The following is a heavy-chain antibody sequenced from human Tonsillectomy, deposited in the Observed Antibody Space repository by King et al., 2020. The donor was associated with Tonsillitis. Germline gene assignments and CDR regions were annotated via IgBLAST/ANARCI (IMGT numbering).Heavy chain of an antibody. Sequence: EQLVQSGAEVKKPGESLKISCKGSGYSFTSYWIGWVRQMPGKGLEWMGIIYPGDSDSRYSPSFQGQVTISADKSISTSYLQWSSLKASDTAMYYWARLKAGRGGPDAFDIWGQGTMVTVSS. D-gene: IGHD3-10*01. CDR2: IYPGDSDS. CDR3: ARLKAGRGGPDAFDI. V-gene: IGHV5-51*01. J-gene: IGHJ3*02. CDR1: GYSFTSYW.